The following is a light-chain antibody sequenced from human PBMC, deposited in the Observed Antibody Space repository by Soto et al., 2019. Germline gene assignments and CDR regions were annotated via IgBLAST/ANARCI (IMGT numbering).Light chain of an antibody. CDR1: SSDIGGYNF. Sequence: QSVLTQPPSASGSPGQSVTISCTGTSSDIGGYNFVSWYQQHPGKAPKLMIYEVSKRPSGVPDRFSGSKSGNTASLTVSGLQGEDEADYYCSSHAGNNNWGVFGGGTQLTVL. CDR3: SSHAGNNNWGV. J-gene: IGLJ3*02. V-gene: IGLV2-8*01. CDR2: EVS.